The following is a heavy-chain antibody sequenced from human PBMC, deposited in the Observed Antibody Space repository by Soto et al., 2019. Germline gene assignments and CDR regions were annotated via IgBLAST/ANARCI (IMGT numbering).Heavy chain of an antibody. CDR2: IHYSGST. D-gene: IGHD4-17*01. J-gene: IGHJ5*02. V-gene: IGHV4-31*01. CDR3: ARATVTANCFAP. Sequence: QVQLQESGPGLVKPSQTLSLTCTVSGGSISSGGYYWSWIRQHPGKGLEWIGYIHYSGSTYYNPSLKSQFTISVDTSKNQFSRKLSSVTAADTAVYYCARATVTANCFAPWGQGTLVTVSS. CDR1: GGSISSGGYY.